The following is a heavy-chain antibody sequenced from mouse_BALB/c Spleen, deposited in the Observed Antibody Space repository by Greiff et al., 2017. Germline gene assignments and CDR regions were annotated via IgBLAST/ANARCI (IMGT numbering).Heavy chain of an antibody. V-gene: IGHV1-61*01. CDR1: GYSFTSYW. CDR3: ARLDGNYAMDY. Sequence: QVQLQQPGAELVRPGASVKLSCKASGYSFTSYWMNWVKQRPGQGLEWIGMINPSDSETRLNQKFKDKATLTVDKSSSTAYMQLSSPTSEDSAVYYCARLDGNYAMDYWGQGTSVTVSS. D-gene: IGHD2-1*01. CDR2: INPSDSET. J-gene: IGHJ4*01.